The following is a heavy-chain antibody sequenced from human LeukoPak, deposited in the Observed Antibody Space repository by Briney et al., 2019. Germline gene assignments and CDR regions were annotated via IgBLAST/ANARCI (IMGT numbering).Heavy chain of an antibody. CDR3: ARDRHSNYWEFDY. V-gene: IGHV3-66*01. D-gene: IGHD4-11*01. CDR2: IYSGGST. CDR1: GFTVSSNY. Sequence: PGGSLRLSCAASGFTVSSNYMSWVRQAPGKGLEWVSVIYSGGSTYYADSVKGRFTISRDNSENTLYLQMNSLRAEDTAVYYCARDRHSNYWEFDYWGQGTLVTVSS. J-gene: IGHJ4*02.